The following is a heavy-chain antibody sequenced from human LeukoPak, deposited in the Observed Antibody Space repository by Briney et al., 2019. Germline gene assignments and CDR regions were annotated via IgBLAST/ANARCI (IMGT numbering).Heavy chain of an antibody. CDR2: ISGSGGST. Sequence: PGGSLRLSCAASGFTFSSYAMSWVRQAPGKGLEWVSAISGSGGSTYYADSVKGRFTISRDNSKNTLYLQMDSLRAEDTAVYYCAKSVTWRYYFDYWGQGTLVTVSS. CDR3: AKSVTWRYYFDY. J-gene: IGHJ4*02. D-gene: IGHD2-21*02. V-gene: IGHV3-23*01. CDR1: GFTFSSYA.